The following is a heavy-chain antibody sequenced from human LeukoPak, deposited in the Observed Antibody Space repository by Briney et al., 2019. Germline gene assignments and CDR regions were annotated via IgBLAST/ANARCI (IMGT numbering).Heavy chain of an antibody. V-gene: IGHV1-18*01. D-gene: IGHD6-13*01. CDR2: TSAYNGNT. J-gene: IGHJ6*02. Sequence: ASVTVSCKASGYTFTSYGISWVRQAPGQGLEWMGWTSAYNGNTNYAQKLQGRVTMTTDTSTSTAYMELRSLRSDDTAVYYCARDHSNIAAAGSYYYYYYGMDVWGQGTTVTVSS. CDR1: GYTFTSYG. CDR3: ARDHSNIAAAGSYYYYYYGMDV.